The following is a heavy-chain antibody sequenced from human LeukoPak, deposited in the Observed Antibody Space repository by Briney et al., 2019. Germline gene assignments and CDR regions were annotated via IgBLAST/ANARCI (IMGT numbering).Heavy chain of an antibody. Sequence: GGSLRLSCAASGFTFSSYAMHWVRQAPAKGLEWVAVISYDGSNKYYADSVKGRFTISRDNSKNTLYLQMNSLRAEDTAVYYCASEGPVTGYFQHWGQGTLVTVSS. CDR1: GFTFSSYA. CDR3: ASEGPVTGYFQH. D-gene: IGHD3-10*01. J-gene: IGHJ1*01. V-gene: IGHV3-30-3*01. CDR2: ISYDGSNK.